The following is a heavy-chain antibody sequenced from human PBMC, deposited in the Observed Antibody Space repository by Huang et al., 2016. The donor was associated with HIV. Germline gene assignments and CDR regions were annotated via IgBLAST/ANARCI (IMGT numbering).Heavy chain of an antibody. D-gene: IGHD3-10*01. CDR3: ARLPGSITMIRGVITDPY. CDR2: ISYSGST. V-gene: IGHV4-39*01. Sequence: QLQLQESGPGLVKPSETLSLTCTVSGGSIRSDNYYWGWIRQPPGKGVEWIGSISYSGSTYYNPCLKSRVNITVDTSKNQFSLKMRSVTAADTAVYYCARLPGSITMIRGVITDPYWGQGTLVTVSS. J-gene: IGHJ4*02. CDR1: GGSIRSDNYY.